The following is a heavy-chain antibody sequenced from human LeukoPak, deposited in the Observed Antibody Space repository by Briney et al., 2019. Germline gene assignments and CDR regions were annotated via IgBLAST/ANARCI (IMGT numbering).Heavy chain of an antibody. J-gene: IGHJ4*02. D-gene: IGHD6-19*01. CDR3: AKEVDIAVD. V-gene: IGHV3-23*01. CDR1: GFTFSSYA. Sequence: GGSLRLSCAASGFTFSSYAMSWVPQAPGQGLGWVSGISGSGGGPYYTASVKGRFTISRDNPKTALYLQMDSLRAEDTALYYCAKEVDIAVDWGQGTLVTVSS. CDR2: ISGSGGGP.